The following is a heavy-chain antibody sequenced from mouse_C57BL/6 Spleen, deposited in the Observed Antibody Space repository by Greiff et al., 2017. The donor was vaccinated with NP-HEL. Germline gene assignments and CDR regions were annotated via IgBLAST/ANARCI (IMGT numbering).Heavy chain of an antibody. J-gene: IGHJ3*01. CDR1: GYAFSSSW. D-gene: IGHD2-4*01. Sequence: QVQLQQSGPELVKPGASVKISCKASGYAFSSSWMNWVKQRPGKGLEWIGRIYPGDGDTNYNGKFKGKATLTADKSSSTAYMQLSSLTSEDSAVYFCARIYYDYVFAYWGQGTLVTVSA. CDR2: IYPGDGDT. V-gene: IGHV1-82*01. CDR3: ARIYYDYVFAY.